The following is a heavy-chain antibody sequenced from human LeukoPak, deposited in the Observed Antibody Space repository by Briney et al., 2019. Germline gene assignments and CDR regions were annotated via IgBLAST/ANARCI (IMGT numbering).Heavy chain of an antibody. Sequence: GGSLRLTCAASGFTVINNYMSWVRQTPGKGLEWVSVIYSGGGTYYADSVKGRFTVSRHNSKNTLYLQMNSLRAEDTAVYYCARLRGTGYYPNYYFGYWGQGTLVTVSS. D-gene: IGHD3/OR15-3a*01. CDR1: GFTVINNY. CDR2: IYSGGGT. V-gene: IGHV3-53*04. J-gene: IGHJ4*02. CDR3: ARLRGTGYYPNYYFGY.